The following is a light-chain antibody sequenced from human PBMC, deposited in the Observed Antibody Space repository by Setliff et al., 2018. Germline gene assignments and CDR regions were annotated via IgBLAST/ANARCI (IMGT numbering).Light chain of an antibody. J-gene: IGKJ4*01. CDR3: QQLISFPLT. CDR1: QDISNF. CDR2: GAS. Sequence: DIQLTQSPSFLSASVGDRVIITCRASQDISNFFAWYQQKPGKAPKILIWGASHLQSGVPSRFSGDRSGAEYTLTINFLQPEDFATYCCQQLISFPLTFGGGTK. V-gene: IGKV1-9*01.